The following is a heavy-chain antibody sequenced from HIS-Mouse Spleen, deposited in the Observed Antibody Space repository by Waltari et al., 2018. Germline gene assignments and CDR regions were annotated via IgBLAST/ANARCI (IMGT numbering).Heavy chain of an antibody. V-gene: IGHV3-9*01. CDR1: GFTFDDYS. CDR2: ISWNSGSI. D-gene: IGHD6-13*01. Sequence: EVQLVESGGGLVQPGRSLRLSCAASGFTFDDYSMHWVRQAPGKGLEWVSGISWNSGSIGYADSVKGRFTISRDNAKNSLYLQMNSLRAEDTALYYCAKDIRGQQLVFDYWGQGTLVTVSS. J-gene: IGHJ4*02. CDR3: AKDIRGQQLVFDY.